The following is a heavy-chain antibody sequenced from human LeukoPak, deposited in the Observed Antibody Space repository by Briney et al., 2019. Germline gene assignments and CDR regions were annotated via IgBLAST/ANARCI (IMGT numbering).Heavy chain of an antibody. CDR2: INPSGGST. CDR3: ASYHGMDV. V-gene: IGHV1-46*01. CDR1: GYTFTSYY. Sequence: ASVKVSCKASGYTFTSYYMHWVRQAPGQGLEWMGIINPSGGSTNYAQKFQGRVTITADKSTSTAYMELSSLRSEDTAVYYCASYHGMDVWGQGTTVTVSS. J-gene: IGHJ6*02.